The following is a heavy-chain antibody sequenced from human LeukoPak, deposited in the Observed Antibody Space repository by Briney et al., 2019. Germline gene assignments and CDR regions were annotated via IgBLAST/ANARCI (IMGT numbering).Heavy chain of an antibody. D-gene: IGHD3-10*01. CDR2: VYYSGST. V-gene: IGHV4-59*02. CDR3: ARDRAPHGMDV. J-gene: IGHJ6*02. Sequence: SETLSLTCVVSGGSVSGYYWGWIRQPPGRGLEWIGYVYYSGSTNYSPSFKSRVTISVDTSKNQFSLKLSSVTAADTAVYYCARDRAPHGMDVWGQGTTVTVSS. CDR1: GGSVSGYY.